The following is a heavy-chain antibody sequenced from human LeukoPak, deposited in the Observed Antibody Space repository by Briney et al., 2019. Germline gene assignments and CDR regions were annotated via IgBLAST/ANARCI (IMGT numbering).Heavy chain of an antibody. CDR3: AKDVYYYGAGSYPPYYYGMGV. D-gene: IGHD3-10*01. J-gene: IGHJ6*02. V-gene: IGHV3-9*01. Sequence: PGGSLRLSCAASGFSFDDYAMHWVRQAPGKGLEWVSSISWNSGSIGYADSVRGRFTISRDNAKKSLYLQMNSLRAEDTALYYCAKDVYYYGAGSYPPYYYGMGVWGQGTTVTVSS. CDR1: GFSFDDYA. CDR2: ISWNSGSI.